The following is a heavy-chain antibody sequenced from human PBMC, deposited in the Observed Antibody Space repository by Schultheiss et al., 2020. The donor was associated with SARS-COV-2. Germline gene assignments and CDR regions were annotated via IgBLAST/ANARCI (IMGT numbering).Heavy chain of an antibody. D-gene: IGHD3-16*01. V-gene: IGHV3-23*01. CDR2: ISGSGGST. Sequence: GGSLRLSCAASGFTFSSYAMSWVRQAPGKGLEWVSTISGSGGSTYYADSVKGRFTISRDNAKNSLYLQMNSLRAEDTAVYYCARDFGDYFDYWGQGTLVTVSS. CDR1: GFTFSSYA. CDR3: ARDFGDYFDY. J-gene: IGHJ4*02.